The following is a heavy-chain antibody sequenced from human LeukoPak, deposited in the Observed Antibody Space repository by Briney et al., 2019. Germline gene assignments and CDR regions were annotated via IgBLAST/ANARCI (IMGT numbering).Heavy chain of an antibody. Sequence: SVKVSCKASGGTFSSYAISWVRQAPGQGLEWMGRIIPILGIANYAQKFQGRVTITADKSTSTAYMELSSLRSEDTAVYYCASLEMATITSSYGMDVWGQGTTVTVSS. V-gene: IGHV1-69*04. D-gene: IGHD5-24*01. CDR1: GGTFSSYA. CDR2: IIPILGIA. CDR3: ASLEMATITSSYGMDV. J-gene: IGHJ6*02.